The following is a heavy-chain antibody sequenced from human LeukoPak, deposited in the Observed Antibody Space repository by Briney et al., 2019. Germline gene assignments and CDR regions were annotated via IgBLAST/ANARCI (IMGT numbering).Heavy chain of an antibody. J-gene: IGHJ4*02. CDR1: GGSLCSTNW. Sequence: PSETLSLTCDVSGGSLCSTNWWRWVRQPPGQGLEWIGEISLTGETNYNPSLNGRVPMSLDKSRNQLSLKLTSGTAADTAIYYCPRESGAFCPFGYWGQGTQVIVPP. CDR2: ISLTGET. D-gene: IGHD1-26*01. CDR3: PRESGAFCPFGY. V-gene: IGHV4-4*02.